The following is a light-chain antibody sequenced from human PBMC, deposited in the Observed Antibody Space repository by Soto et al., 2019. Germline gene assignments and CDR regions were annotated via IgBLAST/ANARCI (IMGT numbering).Light chain of an antibody. J-gene: IGKJ2*01. V-gene: IGKV3-11*01. CDR2: DTF. Sequence: DIVLTQSPATLSLSPGERATFSCRASQSVSNAVAWYQQKGGHAPRLLIYDTFNRAAGIPARFSGSGFGTDFTLTISSLEPEDFAVYYCQRRSNWPNTFGQGTKLEIK. CDR1: QSVSNA. CDR3: QRRSNWPNT.